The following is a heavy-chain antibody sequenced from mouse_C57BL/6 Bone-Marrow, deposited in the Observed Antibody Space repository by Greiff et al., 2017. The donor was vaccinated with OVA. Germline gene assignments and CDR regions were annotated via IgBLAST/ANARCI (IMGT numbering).Heavy chain of an antibody. CDR2: INPYHGGT. CDR3: AKDDHYVDY. Sequence: VQLQQSGPVLVKPGASVKMSCKASGYTFTDYYMNWVKQSHGKSLEWIGVINPYHGGTSYNQKVKGKATLTVDKSSRTAYMELNSLTTEDSAVYYGAKDDHYVDYWCQGTTLTVTS. CDR1: GYTFTDYY. J-gene: IGHJ2*01. V-gene: IGHV1-19*01.